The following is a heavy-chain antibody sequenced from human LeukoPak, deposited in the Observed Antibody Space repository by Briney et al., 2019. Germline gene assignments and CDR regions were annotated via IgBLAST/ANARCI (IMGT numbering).Heavy chain of an antibody. CDR2: ISYSGST. D-gene: IGHD2-15*01. V-gene: IGHV4-59*01. Sequence: SETLSLTCTVSGGSISNYYWIWIRPPPGKGLEWMGHISYSGSTNYNPSLKSRVTISVDTSKNQFSLKLTSVTAADTAVYYCARGHDGVVGWFAPWGRGTLVTVSS. J-gene: IGHJ5*02. CDR3: ARGHDGVVGWFAP. CDR1: GGSISNYY.